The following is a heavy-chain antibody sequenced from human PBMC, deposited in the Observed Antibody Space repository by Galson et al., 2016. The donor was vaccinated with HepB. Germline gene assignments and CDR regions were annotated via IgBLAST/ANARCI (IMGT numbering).Heavy chain of an antibody. CDR2: FDPEGAKP. CDR1: EYTLNELS. CDR3: ATDRLAVAGV. J-gene: IGHJ4*02. V-gene: IGHV1-24*01. D-gene: IGHD6-19*01. Sequence: SVKVSCKVSEYTLNELSIHWVRQAPGKGLEWMGGFDPEGAKPIYAQKFQGRVTVTEDTSTDTAYMELSSLRSEDTAVYYCATDRLAVAGVWGQGTLVIVSS.